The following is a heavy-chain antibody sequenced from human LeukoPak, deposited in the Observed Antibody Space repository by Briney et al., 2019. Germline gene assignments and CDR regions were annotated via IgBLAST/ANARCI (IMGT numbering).Heavy chain of an antibody. CDR3: ARGGGSSGGRAFDI. Sequence: PSETLSLTCTVPGGSISSYYWSSLRQPPGKGLEWLGYIYYSGSTNYNPSLKSRVTISVDTSKNQFSLKLSSVTAADTAVYYCARGGGSSGGRAFDIWGQGTMVTVSS. J-gene: IGHJ3*02. CDR2: IYYSGST. CDR1: GGSISSYY. D-gene: IGHD6-19*01. V-gene: IGHV4-59*01.